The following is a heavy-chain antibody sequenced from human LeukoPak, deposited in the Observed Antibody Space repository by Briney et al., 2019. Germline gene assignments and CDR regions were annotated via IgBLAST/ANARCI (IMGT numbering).Heavy chain of an antibody. V-gene: IGHV3-48*03. CDR1: GFTFTGHE. J-gene: IGHJ4*02. Sequence: GGSLRLPCAASGFTFTGHEMNWVRQAPGKGLEWLSCISGSGSPSYYADSVKGRFTISRDNAKNSLYLQMNSLRAEDTAIYYCARGFRDTAMFLDFWGKGTLVTVSS. D-gene: IGHD5-18*01. CDR2: ISGSGSPS. CDR3: ARGFRDTAMFLDF.